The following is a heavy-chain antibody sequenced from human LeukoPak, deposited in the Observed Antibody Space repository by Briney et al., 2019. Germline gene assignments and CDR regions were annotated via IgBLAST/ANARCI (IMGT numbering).Heavy chain of an antibody. CDR2: IYPSGGSP. J-gene: IGHJ4*02. CDR1: GYPFTDYY. V-gene: IGHV1-46*01. Sequence: ASVKVSCKASGYPFTDYYMHWVRQAPGQGLEWMGIIYPSGGSPTYAQKFQGRVTMTRDTSTSTVYMELSSLRSEDTAVYYCARDGGSYLLPHVDYWGQGTLVTVSS. CDR3: ARDGGSYLLPHVDY. D-gene: IGHD1-26*01.